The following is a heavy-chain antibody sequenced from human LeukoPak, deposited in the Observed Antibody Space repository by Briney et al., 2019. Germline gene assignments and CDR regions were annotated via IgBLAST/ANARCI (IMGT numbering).Heavy chain of an antibody. CDR2: SKNKAKSYST. V-gene: IGHV3-72*01. Sequence: GGSLRLSCAASGFTFSDYYMDWVRLAPGKGLEWVARSKNKAKSYSTEYPASVKGRFAISRDESQNLLYLQMNSLKAEDTAIYYCVRGYNSFDIWGQGTMVTVSS. J-gene: IGHJ3*02. CDR3: VRGYNSFDI. D-gene: IGHD5-12*01. CDR1: GFTFSDYY.